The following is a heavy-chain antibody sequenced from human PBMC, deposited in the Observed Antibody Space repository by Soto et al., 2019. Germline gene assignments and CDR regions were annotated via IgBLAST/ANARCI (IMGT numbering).Heavy chain of an antibody. CDR3: ARDSSIKARPDDLNWFDP. CDR1: GYSISGGYD. J-gene: IGHJ5*02. D-gene: IGHD6-6*01. Sequence: SETLSLTSPVSGYSISGGYDWGWIRQPPGKGLEWIGRIYHSGSTYYNPSHKSGVTISVYTSKNQFSLKLSSVTAADTAVYYCARDSSIKARPDDLNWFDPWGQGTLVTVSS. V-gene: IGHV4-38-2*02. CDR2: IYHSGST.